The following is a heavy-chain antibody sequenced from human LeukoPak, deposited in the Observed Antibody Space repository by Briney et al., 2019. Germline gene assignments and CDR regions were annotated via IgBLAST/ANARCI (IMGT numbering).Heavy chain of an antibody. V-gene: IGHV4-39*07. J-gene: IGHJ4*02. CDR2: IYYSGGT. CDR3: AGRRLYYFDY. Sequence: SETLSLTCTVSGGSISSSSYYWGWIRQPPGKGLEWIGSIYYSGGTYYNPSLKSRVTISVDTSKNQFSLKLSSVTAADTAVYYCAGRRLYYFDYWGQGTLVTVSS. CDR1: GGSISSSSYY.